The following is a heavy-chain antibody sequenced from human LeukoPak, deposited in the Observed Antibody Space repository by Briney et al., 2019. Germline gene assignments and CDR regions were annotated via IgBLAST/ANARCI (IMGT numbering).Heavy chain of an antibody. D-gene: IGHD6-6*01. V-gene: IGHV3-48*01. J-gene: IGHJ4*02. Sequence: GGSLRLSCAASGFTFSSYSMNWVRQAPGKGLEWVSYISSSSSTIYYADSVKGRFTISRDNAKNSLYLQMNSLRAEDTAVYYCAGVVKGTSIAARFPDYWGQGTLVTVSS. CDR2: ISSSSSTI. CDR1: GFTFSSYS. CDR3: AGVVKGTSIAARFPDY.